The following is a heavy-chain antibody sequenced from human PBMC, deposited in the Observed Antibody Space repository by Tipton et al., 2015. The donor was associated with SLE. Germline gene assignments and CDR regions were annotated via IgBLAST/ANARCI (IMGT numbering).Heavy chain of an antibody. D-gene: IGHD3-22*01. CDR2: IFNSGST. V-gene: IGHV4-59*01. CDR3: ARAVDDISRLYWDFDL. J-gene: IGHJ2*01. Sequence: TLSLTCTVSGGSFSRYYLSWVPQPPGKGLEWIGNIFNSGSTNYNPSRKSRVTISVDTSKNQFSLKLSSVTAADTAVYYCARAVDDISRLYWDFDLCGRGSQVNFFS. CDR1: GGSFSRYY.